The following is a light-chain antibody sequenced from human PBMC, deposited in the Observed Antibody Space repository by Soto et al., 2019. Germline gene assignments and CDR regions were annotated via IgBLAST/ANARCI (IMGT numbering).Light chain of an antibody. V-gene: IGLV1-51*02. CDR1: GSNIGNNY. Sequence: QSVLTQPPSVSAAPGQTVTISCSGSGSNIGNNYVSWYQHLPGAAPKLLIFETNRRPAGIPDRFSGSKSGTSATLGITGLQTADEGDYYCASWDNSLGDGRVFGPGTKVTVL. J-gene: IGLJ1*01. CDR3: ASWDNSLGDGRV. CDR2: ETN.